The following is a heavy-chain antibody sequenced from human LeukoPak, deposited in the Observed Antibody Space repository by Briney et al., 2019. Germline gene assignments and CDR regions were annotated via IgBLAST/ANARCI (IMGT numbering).Heavy chain of an antibody. CDR3: ARETYDSSGSLDY. CDR1: GFAFSNYA. V-gene: IGHV3-21*01. CDR2: ISSSSSYI. D-gene: IGHD3-22*01. J-gene: IGHJ4*02. Sequence: PGGSLRLSCAASGFAFSNYAMNWVRQAPGKGLEWVSSISSSSSYIYYADSVKGRFTISRDNAKHSLYLQMNTLRAEDTALYYCARETYDSSGSLDYWGQGTLVTVSS.